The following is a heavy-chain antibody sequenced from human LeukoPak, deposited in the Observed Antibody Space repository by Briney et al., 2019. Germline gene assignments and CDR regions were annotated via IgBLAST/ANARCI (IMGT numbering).Heavy chain of an antibody. CDR2: IYSGGST. V-gene: IGHV3-53*01. Sequence: SGGSLRLSCAASGFTVSSNYMTWVRQAPGKGLEWDSVIYSGGSTYYADSVKGRFTISRDDSKNTLYLQMNSLRAEDTAVYYCASGLPPGIIDYWGQGTLVTVSS. D-gene: IGHD1-14*01. CDR3: ASGLPPGIIDY. J-gene: IGHJ4*02. CDR1: GFTVSSNY.